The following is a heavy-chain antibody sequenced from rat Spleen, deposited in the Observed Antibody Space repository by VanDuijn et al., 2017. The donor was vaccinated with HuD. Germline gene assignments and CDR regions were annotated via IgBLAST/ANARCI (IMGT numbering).Heavy chain of an antibody. CDR3: TSHGARVSRFAY. Sequence: EVQLVESGGGLVQPGRSLKLSCAASGFTFSNYYMTWVRQAPTKGLEWVAYVSMGGTNTFYRDSVKDRFTISRDNAKSTLYLQMDSLRSEDTATYYCTSHGARVSRFAYWGQGTLVTVSS. D-gene: IGHD1-4*01. J-gene: IGHJ3*01. CDR2: VSMGGTNT. CDR1: GFTFSNYY. V-gene: IGHV5-27*01.